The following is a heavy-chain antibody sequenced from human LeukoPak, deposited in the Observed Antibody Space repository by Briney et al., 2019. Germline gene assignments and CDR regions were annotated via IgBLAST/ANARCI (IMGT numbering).Heavy chain of an antibody. D-gene: IGHD2-2*01. V-gene: IGHV1-46*01. CDR1: ENTFTNYY. J-gene: IGHJ6*03. CDR3: ARVVPAASLAWYYYYYMDV. CDR2: INPNGGRT. Sequence: GGSVKVSCKASENTFTNYYMHWVRQAPGQGLEWLGLINPNGGRTSYAQNFQGRVTMTRDTSTTTVYLELSSLRSEDTAVYYCARVVPAASLAWYYYYYMDVWGKGTTVTVSS.